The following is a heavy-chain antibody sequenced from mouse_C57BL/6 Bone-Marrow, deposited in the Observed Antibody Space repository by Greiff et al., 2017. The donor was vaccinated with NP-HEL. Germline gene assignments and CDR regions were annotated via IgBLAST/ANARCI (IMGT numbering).Heavy chain of an antibody. J-gene: IGHJ2*01. Sequence: QVQLQQPGAELVKPGASVKMSCKASGYTFTSYWITWVKQRPGQGLAWIGDIYPGSGSTNYNEKFKSKATLTVDTSSSTAYMQLSSLTSEDSAVYYCAREQIYYYGSSPYYFDYWGQGTTLTVSS. V-gene: IGHV1-55*01. CDR1: GYTFTSYW. CDR3: AREQIYYYGSSPYYFDY. D-gene: IGHD1-1*01. CDR2: IYPGSGST.